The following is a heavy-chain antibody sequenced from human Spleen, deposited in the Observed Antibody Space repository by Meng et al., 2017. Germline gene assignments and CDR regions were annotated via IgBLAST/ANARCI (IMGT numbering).Heavy chain of an antibody. CDR2: INPRDGYT. Sequence: QVQMVQSGSEAKNPGASLKVSCKPSGNTFTSHRMHWVRKAPGQGLEWMGIINPRDGYTMYEQKFKGRITITRDTSTGTVYMELSSLRSEDTAVYYCARDHSMTIDMVMVWWFDPWGQGTLVTVSS. V-gene: IGHV1-46*01. CDR3: ARDHSMTIDMVMVWWFDP. CDR1: GNTFTSHR. J-gene: IGHJ5*02. D-gene: IGHD2-8*01.